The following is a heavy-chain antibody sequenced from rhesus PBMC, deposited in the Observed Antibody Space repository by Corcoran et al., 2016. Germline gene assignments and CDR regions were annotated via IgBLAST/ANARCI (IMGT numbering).Heavy chain of an antibody. D-gene: IGHD6-31*01. Sequence: QVQLVQYGAETKQPGASVKLSCKASGYTFTSYYMHWVRQAPGQGLEWIGLTSPYNGNKGYAPTFQGGVTIPTDPSTSTGYMELNNLRSEDPAVYSCTRGAAAGTHLDYWGQGVLVTVSS. CDR2: TSPYNGNK. J-gene: IGHJ4*01. CDR3: TRGAAAGTHLDY. V-gene: IGHV1-1*01. CDR1: GYTFTSYY.